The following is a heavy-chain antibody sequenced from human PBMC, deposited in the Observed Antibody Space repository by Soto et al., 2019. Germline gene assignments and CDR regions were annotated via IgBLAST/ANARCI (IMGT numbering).Heavy chain of an antibody. Sequence: QVQLQESGPGLVKPSGTLSLPCALSGASFITDNWWSWVRQPPGKEMEWIGEIYHSGNTNSNPSVKGRVTISVDTSKNQFSLTVSSVTAADTAIYYCARASASSKLRGVVINWGQGTLVTVSS. J-gene: IGHJ4*02. V-gene: IGHV4-4*02. CDR2: IYHSGNT. CDR3: ARASASSKLRGVVIN. D-gene: IGHD3-10*01. CDR1: GASFITDNW.